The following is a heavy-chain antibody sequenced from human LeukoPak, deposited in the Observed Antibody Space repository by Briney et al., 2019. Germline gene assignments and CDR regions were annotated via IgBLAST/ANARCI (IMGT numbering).Heavy chain of an antibody. Sequence: SETLSLTCTVSGGSISSYYWSWIRQPPGKGLEWIGDIYYSGSTNYNPSLKSRVTISVDTSKNQFSLRLSSVTAADTAVYYSARLASGSYGPLTPFDYWGQGTLVTVSS. CDR3: ARLASGSYGPLTPFDY. CDR1: GGSISSYY. D-gene: IGHD1-26*01. V-gene: IGHV4-59*08. CDR2: IYYSGST. J-gene: IGHJ4*02.